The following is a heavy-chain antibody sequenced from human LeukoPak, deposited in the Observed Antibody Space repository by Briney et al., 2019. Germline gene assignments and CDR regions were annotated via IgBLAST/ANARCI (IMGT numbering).Heavy chain of an antibody. Sequence: ASVKVSCKASGYTFTSYDINWVRQATGQGLEWMGWMNPNSGNKGYAHKFQGRVTMTRNTSISTAYMELSSLRSEDKAVYYCARVGLYYYYYYGMDVWGQGTTVTVSS. CDR1: GYTFTSYD. J-gene: IGHJ6*02. CDR2: MNPNSGNK. V-gene: IGHV1-8*01. CDR3: ARVGLYYYYYYGMDV. D-gene: IGHD3-22*01.